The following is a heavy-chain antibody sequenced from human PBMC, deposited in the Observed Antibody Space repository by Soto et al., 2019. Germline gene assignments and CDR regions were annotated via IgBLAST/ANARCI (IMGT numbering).Heavy chain of an antibody. CDR2: INPIFGAA. J-gene: IGHJ4*02. CDR1: GGSFSSYA. V-gene: IGHV1-69*13. Sequence: ASVKVSCKASGGSFSSYAISWVRQAPGQGLEWMGAINPIFGAAHYAQKFQGRVTITADEITSTAYMELTGLSSDDTAVYFCASEGRHFDYWGQGSLVTVSS. CDR3: ASEGRHFDY.